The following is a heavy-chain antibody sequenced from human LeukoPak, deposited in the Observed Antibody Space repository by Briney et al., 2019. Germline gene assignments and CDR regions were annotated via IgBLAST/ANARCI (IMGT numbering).Heavy chain of an antibody. V-gene: IGHV3-30*02. D-gene: IGHD5-18*01. CDR3: ARDLLFVADSAMDEDNDAFDI. CDR1: GFTFSSYG. J-gene: IGHJ3*02. CDR2: IRYDGSNK. Sequence: GGSLRLSCAASGFTFSSYGMHWVRQAPGKGLEWVAFIRYDGSNKYYADSVKGRFTISRDNSKNTLYLQMNSLRAEDTAVYYCARDLLFVADSAMDEDNDAFDIWGQGTMVTVSS.